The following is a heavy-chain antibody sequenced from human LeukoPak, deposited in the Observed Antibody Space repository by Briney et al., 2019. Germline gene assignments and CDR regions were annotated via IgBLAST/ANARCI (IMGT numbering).Heavy chain of an antibody. D-gene: IGHD3-22*01. Sequence: ASVKVSCKASGGTFSSYAISWVRQAPGQGLEWMGGIIPIFGTANYAQKFQGRVTITADESTSTAYMELSSLRSEDTAVYYCARGSGVPYYYDSSGYYDYWGQGTLVTVSS. CDR3: ARGSGVPYYYDSSGYYDY. V-gene: IGHV1-69*13. CDR2: IIPIFGTA. J-gene: IGHJ4*02. CDR1: GGTFSSYA.